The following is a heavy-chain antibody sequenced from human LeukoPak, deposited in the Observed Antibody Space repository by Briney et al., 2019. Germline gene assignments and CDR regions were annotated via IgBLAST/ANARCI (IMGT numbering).Heavy chain of an antibody. CDR2: IIPIFGTA. Sequence: SVKVSCKASGGTFSSYAISWVRQAPGQGLEWMAGIIPIFGTANYAQKFQGRVTITADESTSAAYMELSSLRSEDTAVYYCARGDYDFWSGYPRPDAFDIWGQGTMVTVSS. V-gene: IGHV1-69*13. CDR1: GGTFSSYA. D-gene: IGHD3-3*01. CDR3: ARGDYDFWSGYPRPDAFDI. J-gene: IGHJ3*02.